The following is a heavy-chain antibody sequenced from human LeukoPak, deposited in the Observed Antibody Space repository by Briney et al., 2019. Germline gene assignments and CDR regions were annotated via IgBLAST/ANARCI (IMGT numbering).Heavy chain of an antibody. CDR1: GYTFTSYY. V-gene: IGHV1-2*02. Sequence: ASVKVSCKASGYTFTSYYMHWVRQAPGQGLEWMGWINPNSGGTNYAQKFQGRVTMTRDTSISTAYMELSRLRSDDTAVYYCARDRGYSGYVGYFDYWGQGTLVTVSS. D-gene: IGHD5-12*01. CDR3: ARDRGYSGYVGYFDY. J-gene: IGHJ4*02. CDR2: INPNSGGT.